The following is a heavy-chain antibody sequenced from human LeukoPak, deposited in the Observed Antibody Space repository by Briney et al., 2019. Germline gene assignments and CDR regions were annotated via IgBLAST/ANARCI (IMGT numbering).Heavy chain of an antibody. CDR1: GFTFSSYG. J-gene: IGHJ6*03. CDR2: IRYDGSNK. CDR3: AKSYCGGDCRSGYYYYYYMDV. V-gene: IGHV3-30*02. Sequence: PGGSLRLSCAASGFTFSSYGMHWVRQAPGKGLEWVAFIRYDGSNKYYADSVKGRFTISRDNSKNTLYLQMNSLRAEDTAVYYCAKSYCGGDCRSGYYYYYYMDVWAKGPRSPSP. D-gene: IGHD2-21*01.